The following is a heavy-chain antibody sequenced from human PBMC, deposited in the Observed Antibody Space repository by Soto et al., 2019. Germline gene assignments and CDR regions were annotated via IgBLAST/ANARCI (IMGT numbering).Heavy chain of an antibody. V-gene: IGHV3-15*01. CDR1: GFTFNNAW. D-gene: IGHD2-2*01. J-gene: IGHJ5*02. CDR2: IKSKTDGGTT. CDR3: TTAIVVPRFDP. Sequence: EVQLVESGGGLVKPGGSLRLSCAASGFTFNNAWMTWVRQAPGKGLEWVGRIKSKTDGGTTDYAAPVKGRFTISRDDSKNTVYLQMNSLKTVDTAVYYCTTAIVVPRFDPWGQGILVTVSS.